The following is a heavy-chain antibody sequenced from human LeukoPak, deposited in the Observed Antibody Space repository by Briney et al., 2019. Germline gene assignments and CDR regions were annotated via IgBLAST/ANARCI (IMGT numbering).Heavy chain of an antibody. J-gene: IGHJ4*02. CDR1: GFIFSNYA. Sequence: TGGSLRLSCAASGFIFSNYAITWLRQAPGKGLEWVSEISGSGESTYYGDSVKGRFTISRDNSKNTLYLQMNSLRAGDTAIYYCAREDWDFDYWGQGTLVTVSS. D-gene: IGHD3-9*01. CDR2: ISGSGEST. V-gene: IGHV3-23*02. CDR3: AREDWDFDY.